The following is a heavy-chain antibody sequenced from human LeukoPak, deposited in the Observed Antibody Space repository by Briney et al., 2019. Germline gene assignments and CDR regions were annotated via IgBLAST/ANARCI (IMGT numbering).Heavy chain of an antibody. J-gene: IGHJ4*02. CDR2: IASDGSST. D-gene: IGHD4-23*01. Sequence: GGSLRLSFAASGFTFCSYWMNWVRQAPGKGLVWVSRIASDGSSTTYADSVKGRFSISRDNAKNTLYLQMNSLRVEDTAVYYCARGRPHGNDYWGQGTLVTVSS. CDR1: GFTFCSYW. CDR3: ARGRPHGNDY. V-gene: IGHV3-74*01.